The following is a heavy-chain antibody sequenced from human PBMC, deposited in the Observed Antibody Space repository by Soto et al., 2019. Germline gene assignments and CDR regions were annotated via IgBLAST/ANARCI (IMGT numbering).Heavy chain of an antibody. Sequence: SETLSLTCTVSGGSISSYYWSWIRQPPGKGLEWIGYIYDSGSTNYNPSLKSRVTISVDTYKNQLSRKLSSVTAADTAVYYCASVRRGYGDYDYWGQGTLVTVSS. D-gene: IGHD4-17*01. V-gene: IGHV4-59*01. CDR1: GGSISSYY. J-gene: IGHJ4*02. CDR3: ASVRRGYGDYDY. CDR2: IYDSGST.